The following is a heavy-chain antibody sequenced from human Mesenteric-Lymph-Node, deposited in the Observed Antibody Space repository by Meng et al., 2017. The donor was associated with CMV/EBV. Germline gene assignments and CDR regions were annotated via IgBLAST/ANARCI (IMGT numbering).Heavy chain of an antibody. V-gene: IGHV6-1*01. Sequence: AISGDSFSSYSVAWNWIRQSPSRGLEWLGRTYYRSKWYNDYAVSVKSRITINPDTSKNQFSLQLNSVTPEDTAVYYCAGGTGDRVDYWGQGTLVTVSS. J-gene: IGHJ4*02. CDR1: GDSFSSYSVA. CDR2: TYYRSKWYN. D-gene: IGHD7-27*01. CDR3: AGGTGDRVDY.